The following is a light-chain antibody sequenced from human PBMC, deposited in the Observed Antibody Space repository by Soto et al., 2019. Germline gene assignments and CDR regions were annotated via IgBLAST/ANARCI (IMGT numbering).Light chain of an antibody. CDR2: KNN. V-gene: IGLV1-40*01. J-gene: IGLJ3*02. CDR3: QSYDNILSGPL. CDR1: RSNVGANYD. Sequence: QSVLTQPPSVSGAPGQTITTSCTGSRSNVGANYDVHWYQVLPGAGPRLLIYKNNNRPSGVPDRFSGSKSGTSASLAITGLRAEDEADYYCQSYDNILSGPLFGGGTKLTVL.